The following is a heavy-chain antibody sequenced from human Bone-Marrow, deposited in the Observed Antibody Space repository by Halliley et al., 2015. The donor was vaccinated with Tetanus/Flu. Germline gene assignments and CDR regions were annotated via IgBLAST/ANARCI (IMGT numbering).Heavy chain of an antibody. CDR2: IKSETDGGTT. D-gene: IGHD1-1*01. CDR3: ATDGDVLGVPTGYGMDV. V-gene: IGHV3-15*01. J-gene: IGHJ6*02. CDR1: GFTFSNAW. Sequence: SLRLSCATSGFTFSNAWMNWVRQTPEKGLEWVGRIKSETDGGTTDYAALVQGRFTISRDDSENKVYLQMHSLKTEDTAIYYCATDGDVLGVPTGYGMDVWGQGTTVTVSS.